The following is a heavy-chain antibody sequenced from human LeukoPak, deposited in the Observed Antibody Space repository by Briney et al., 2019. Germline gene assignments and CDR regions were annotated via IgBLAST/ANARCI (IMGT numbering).Heavy chain of an antibody. Sequence: GGSLRLSCAPRGVTYRGSWARTGPQAPGKGLVWVSGINSDGSSTSYADAVKGRFTISRDNAENTLYLQMNSLRAEDTAVYYCARVRRQTYFDYWGQGTLVTVSS. CDR1: GVTYRGSW. D-gene: IGHD5-24*01. CDR2: INSDGSST. J-gene: IGHJ4*02. V-gene: IGHV3-74*01. CDR3: ARVRRQTYFDY.